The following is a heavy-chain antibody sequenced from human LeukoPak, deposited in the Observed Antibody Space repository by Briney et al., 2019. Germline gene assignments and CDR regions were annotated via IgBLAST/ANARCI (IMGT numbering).Heavy chain of an antibody. V-gene: IGHV3-30-3*02. CDR3: AKDPTYSSGWYERDY. D-gene: IGHD6-19*01. CDR1: GFTFSGYP. Sequence: PGKSLRLSCAASGFTFSGYPIHWVRQAPGKGLEWVAVISYEGSNKHYPHYVKGRYTNSRDNSKNTLYLQMNSLRPEDTAVYYCAKDPTYSSGWYERDYWGQGTLVTVSS. CDR2: ISYEGSNK. J-gene: IGHJ4*02.